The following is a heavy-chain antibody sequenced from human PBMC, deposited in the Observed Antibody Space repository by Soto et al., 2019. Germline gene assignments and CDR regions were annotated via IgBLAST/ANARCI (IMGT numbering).Heavy chain of an antibody. CDR3: AREGANYDILTGYYLVSPFDY. V-gene: IGHV1-69*13. CDR1: GGTFSSYA. CDR2: IIPIFGTA. J-gene: IGHJ4*02. Sequence: SVKVSCKASGGTFSSYAISWVRQAPGQGLEWMGGIIPIFGTANYAQKFQGRVTITADESTSTAYMELSSLRSEDTAVYYCAREGANYDILTGYYLVSPFDYWGQGALVTVSS. D-gene: IGHD3-9*01.